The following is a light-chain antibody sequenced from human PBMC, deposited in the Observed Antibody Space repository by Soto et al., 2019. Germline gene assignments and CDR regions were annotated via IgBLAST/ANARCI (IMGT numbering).Light chain of an antibody. CDR3: CSYACEHTPVA. V-gene: IGLV2-23*01. Sequence: QSALTQPAAVSGARGQSITISCTASSSDVGISNLVSWYQQHPGKAPKLMIYECTKRPSGVSHRFSGSKSGNTASLTISGLQAGDEADYYCCSYACEHTPVAFGGGTKLTVL. CDR2: ECT. J-gene: IGLJ2*01. CDR1: SSDVGISNL.